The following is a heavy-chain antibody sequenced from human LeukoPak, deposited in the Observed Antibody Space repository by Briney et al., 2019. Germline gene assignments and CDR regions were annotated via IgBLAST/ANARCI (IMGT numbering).Heavy chain of an antibody. CDR3: ASDTCSGGTCYSCY. Sequence: GASVKVSCKASGYTFTGYYMHWVRQAPGQGLEWMGWINPSSGDTNSAQKFQGRVAMTRDTSISTAYMELTRLRSDDTAVYYCASDTCSGGTCYSCYWGQGILVTVSS. J-gene: IGHJ4*02. D-gene: IGHD2-15*01. CDR1: GYTFTGYY. V-gene: IGHV1-2*02. CDR2: INPSSGDT.